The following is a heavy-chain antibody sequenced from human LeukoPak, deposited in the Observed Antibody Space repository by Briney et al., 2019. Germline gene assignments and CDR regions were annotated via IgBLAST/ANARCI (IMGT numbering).Heavy chain of an antibody. J-gene: IGHJ6*02. Sequence: GGSLRLSCAASGFTFSSYAMSWVRQAPGKGLEWVSAISGSGGSTYYADSVKGRFTISRDNSKNTLYLKMNSLRAEDTAVYYCASLVVPAATDRYYYGMDVWGQGTTVTVSS. CDR1: GFTFSSYA. D-gene: IGHD2-2*01. CDR3: ASLVVPAATDRYYYGMDV. CDR2: ISGSGGST. V-gene: IGHV3-23*01.